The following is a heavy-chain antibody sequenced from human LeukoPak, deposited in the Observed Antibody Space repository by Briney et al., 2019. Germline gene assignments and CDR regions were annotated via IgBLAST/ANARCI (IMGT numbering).Heavy chain of an antibody. CDR3: AKDYEGIRGVRIDY. CDR1: GFTFSSYA. CDR2: ISGSGGST. J-gene: IGHJ4*02. D-gene: IGHD3-10*01. V-gene: IGHV3-23*01. Sequence: GGSLTLSCAASGFTFSSYAMSWVRQPPGKGLEWVSAISGSGGSTYYADSVKGRLTISRNNSKNTLYMQMNSTRADATAVYYCAKDYEGIRGVRIDYWGQGTLVTVSS.